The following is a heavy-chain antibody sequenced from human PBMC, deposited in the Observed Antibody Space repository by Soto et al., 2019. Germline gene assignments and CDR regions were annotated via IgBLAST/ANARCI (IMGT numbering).Heavy chain of an antibody. Sequence: AGGSLRLSCAASGVTFSSYSMNWVRQAPGKGLEWVSSISSSSSYIYYADSVKGRFTISRDNAKNSLYLQMNSLRAEDTAVYYCARDGGTLVVPAAFAGLYWFDPCGQGTLFTVPS. D-gene: IGHD2-2*01. CDR3: ARDGGTLVVPAAFAGLYWFDP. V-gene: IGHV3-21*01. J-gene: IGHJ5*02. CDR2: ISSSSSYI. CDR1: GVTFSSYS.